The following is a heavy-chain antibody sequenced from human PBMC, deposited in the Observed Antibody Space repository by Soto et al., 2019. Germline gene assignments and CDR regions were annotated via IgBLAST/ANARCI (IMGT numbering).Heavy chain of an antibody. CDR1: GGSISSYY. J-gene: IGHJ5*02. CDR3: ARTVTTKSVGCWFDP. V-gene: IGHV4-59*01. D-gene: IGHD4-17*01. Sequence: TLSLTCTVSGGSISSYYLSWIRQPPGKGLEWIGYIYYSGSTNYNPSLKSRVTISVDTSKNQFSLKLSSVTAADTAVYYCARTVTTKSVGCWFDPWGQGTLVTVSS. CDR2: IYYSGST.